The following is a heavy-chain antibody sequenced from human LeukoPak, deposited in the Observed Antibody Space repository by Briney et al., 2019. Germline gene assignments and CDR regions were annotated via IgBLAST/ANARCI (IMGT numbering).Heavy chain of an antibody. D-gene: IGHD5-18*01. Sequence: GGSLRLSCAASGFTFSSYSMNWVRQAPGKGLEWVSSISSSSSYIYYADSVKGRFTISRDNAKNSLYLQMNSLRAEDTAVYYCARCDESGYSYGSLIDYGGQGTLVTVSS. CDR2: ISSSSSYI. J-gene: IGHJ4*02. CDR3: ARCDESGYSYGSLIDY. CDR1: GFTFSSYS. V-gene: IGHV3-21*01.